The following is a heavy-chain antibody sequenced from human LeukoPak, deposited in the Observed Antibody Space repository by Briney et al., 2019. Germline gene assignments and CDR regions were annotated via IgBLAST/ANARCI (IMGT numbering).Heavy chain of an antibody. V-gene: IGHV3-74*01. CDR1: GFTFSSYW. Sequence: GGSLRLSCAASGFTFSSYWMHWVRQAPGKGLVWVSRINSDGSSTSYADSVKGRSTISRDNAKNTLYLQMNSLRAEDTAVYYCARLTIRSTPGHARDYWGQGTLVTVSS. D-gene: IGHD2-15*01. J-gene: IGHJ4*02. CDR2: INSDGSST. CDR3: ARLTIRSTPGHARDY.